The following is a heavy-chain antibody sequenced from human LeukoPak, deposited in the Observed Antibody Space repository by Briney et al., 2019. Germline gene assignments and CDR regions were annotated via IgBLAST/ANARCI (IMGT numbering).Heavy chain of an antibody. D-gene: IGHD2-15*01. CDR1: GFTFSSYW. CDR2: INSDGSST. J-gene: IGHJ5*02. Sequence: PGGSLRLSCAASGFTFSSYWMHWVRQAPGKGLVWVSRINSDGSSTSYADSVKGRFTISRDNAKNTLYLQMNSLRAEDTAVYYCARGWRYCSGGSCFNWFDPWGQGTLVTVSS. CDR3: ARGWRYCSGGSCFNWFDP. V-gene: IGHV3-74*01.